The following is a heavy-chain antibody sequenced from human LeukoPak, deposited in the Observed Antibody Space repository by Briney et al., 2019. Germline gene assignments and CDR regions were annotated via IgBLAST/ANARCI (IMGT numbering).Heavy chain of an antibody. Sequence: GGSLRVSCAASGFTFSTYSMNWVRQAPGKGLEWVSYISGSSTTIYYADSVKGRFTISRDNAKNSLYLQMNSLRAEDTAVYYCARDVGYCSSTSCYYFDYWGQGTLVTVSS. CDR2: ISGSSTTI. D-gene: IGHD2-2*01. J-gene: IGHJ4*02. CDR3: ARDVGYCSSTSCYYFDY. CDR1: GFTFSTYS. V-gene: IGHV3-48*01.